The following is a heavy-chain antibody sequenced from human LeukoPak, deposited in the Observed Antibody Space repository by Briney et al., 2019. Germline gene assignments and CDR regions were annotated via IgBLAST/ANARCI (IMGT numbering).Heavy chain of an antibody. CDR2: IGSRSDYI. CDR1: GCTFSSYT. D-gene: IGHD3-10*01. Sequence: GGSLRLSCAASGCTFSSYTMSWVRQAPGKGLEWVSCIGSRSDYIYSADSVKGRFTISRDNAKNSLYLQMNSLRAEDTAVYYCAREGGLEKSGDYWGQGTLVTVSS. J-gene: IGHJ4*02. CDR3: AREGGLEKSGDY. V-gene: IGHV3-21*01.